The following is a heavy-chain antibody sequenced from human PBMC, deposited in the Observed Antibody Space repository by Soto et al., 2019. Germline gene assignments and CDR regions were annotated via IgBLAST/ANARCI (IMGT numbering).Heavy chain of an antibody. D-gene: IGHD5-18*01. CDR1: VFTLSSYT. Sequence: PGGALTLSCAASVFTLSSYTMSWVRQAPGKGLEWVSAISGSGGSTYYADSVKGRFTISRDNSKNTLYLQMNSLRAEDTAVYYCAKSTGYSYGTNFDYWGQGTLVTVSS. V-gene: IGHV3-23*01. CDR3: AKSTGYSYGTNFDY. CDR2: ISGSGGST. J-gene: IGHJ4*02.